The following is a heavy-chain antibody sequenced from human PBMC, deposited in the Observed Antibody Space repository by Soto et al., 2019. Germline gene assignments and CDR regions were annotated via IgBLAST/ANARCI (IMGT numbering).Heavy chain of an antibody. V-gene: IGHV1-69*12. J-gene: IGHJ5*02. Sequence: QVQLVQSGAEVKKPGSSVKVSCKASGGTFSSYAISWVGQAPGQGLEWMGGLIPIFGTANYAQKFQGRVTITADESTSTAYMELSSLRSQDAAVYYCASPSSDWFDPWGQGTLVTVSS. CDR2: LIPIFGTA. CDR1: GGTFSSYA. CDR3: ASPSSDWFDP. D-gene: IGHD6-6*01.